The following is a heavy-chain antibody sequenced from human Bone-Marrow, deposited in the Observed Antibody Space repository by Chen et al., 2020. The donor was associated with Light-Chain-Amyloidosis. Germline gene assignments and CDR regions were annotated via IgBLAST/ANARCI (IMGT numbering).Heavy chain of an antibody. D-gene: IGHD4-17*01. CDR3: AKGHDYGDYGEYYFDY. CDR2: IRYDGSNK. CDR1: GFTFSSYG. J-gene: IGHJ4*02. V-gene: IGHV3-30*02. Sequence: QVQLVESGGGVVQPGGSLRLSCAASGFTFSSYGIHWVRQAPGKGPEWVAFIRYDGSNKYYADSVKGRFTISRDNSKNTLYLQMNSLRAEDTALYYCAKGHDYGDYGEYYFDYWGQGTLVTVSS.